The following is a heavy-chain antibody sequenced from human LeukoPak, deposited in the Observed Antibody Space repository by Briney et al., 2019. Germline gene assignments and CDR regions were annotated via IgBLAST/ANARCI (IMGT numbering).Heavy chain of an antibody. V-gene: IGHV3-23*01. D-gene: IGHD6-19*01. CDR3: ARVGGWAYYYYGMDV. CDR1: GFTFSSYA. CDR2: ISGSGGST. J-gene: IGHJ6*02. Sequence: GGSLRLSCAASGFTFSSYAMSWVRQAPGKGLEWVSAISGSGGSTYYADSVKGRFTISRDNAKNSLYLQMNSLRAEDTAVYYCARVGGWAYYYYGMDVWGQGTTVTVS.